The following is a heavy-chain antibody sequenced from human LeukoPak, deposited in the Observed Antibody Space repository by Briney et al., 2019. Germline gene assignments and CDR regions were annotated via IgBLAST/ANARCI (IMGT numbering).Heavy chain of an antibody. CDR3: ARVRKTRPNPLFDP. J-gene: IGHJ5*02. CDR2: INPYSGGT. Sequence: SVKVSCKASGYTFTGCYMHWVRQAPGQGLEWMGWINPYSGGTNYAQKFQGRVTMTRDTSISTAYMELSRLRSDDTAVYYCARVRKTRPNPLFDPWGQGTLVTVSS. CDR1: GYTFTGCY. V-gene: IGHV1-2*02.